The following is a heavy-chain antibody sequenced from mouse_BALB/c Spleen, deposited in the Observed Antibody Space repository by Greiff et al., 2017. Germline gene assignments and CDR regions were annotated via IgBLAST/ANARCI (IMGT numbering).Heavy chain of an antibody. CDR1: GYTFTRYW. D-gene: IGHD2-3*01. Sequence: VQLQESGAELAKPGASVKMSCKASGYTFTRYWMHWVKQRPGQGLEWIGYINPSTGYTEYNQKFKDKATLTADKSSSTAYMQLSSLTSEDSAVYYCARWLLEAWFAYWGQGTLVTVSA. CDR2: INPSTGYT. J-gene: IGHJ3*01. CDR3: ARWLLEAWFAY. V-gene: IGHV1-7*01.